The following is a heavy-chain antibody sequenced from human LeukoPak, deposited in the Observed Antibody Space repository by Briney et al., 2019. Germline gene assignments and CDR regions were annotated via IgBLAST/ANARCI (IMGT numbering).Heavy chain of an antibody. D-gene: IGHD6-6*01. J-gene: IGHJ4*02. CDR2: ISATGDGT. CDR3: AREYSSSLPFDY. Sequence: GGSLRLSCAASGFTFRSYAMSWVRQAPGKGLEWVSAISATGDGTFYADFVTGRFVISRDNSKNTLYLQMNSLRAEDTAVYYCAREYSSSLPFDYWGQGTLVTVSS. V-gene: IGHV3-23*01. CDR1: GFTFRSYA.